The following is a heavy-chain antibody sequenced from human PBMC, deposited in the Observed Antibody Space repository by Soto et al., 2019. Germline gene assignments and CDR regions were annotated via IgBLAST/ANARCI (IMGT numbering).Heavy chain of an antibody. CDR1: GFTFSSYG. CDR3: AREGGAYSGSYDYYYYYYMDV. V-gene: IGHV3-33*01. D-gene: IGHD3-10*01. CDR2: IWYDGSNK. J-gene: IGHJ6*03. Sequence: GGSLRLSCAASGFTFSSYGMHWVRQAPGKGLEWVAVIWYDGSNKYYADSVKGRFTISGDNSKNTLYLQMNSLRAGDTAVYYCAREGGAYSGSYDYYYYYYMDVWGKGTTVTVSS.